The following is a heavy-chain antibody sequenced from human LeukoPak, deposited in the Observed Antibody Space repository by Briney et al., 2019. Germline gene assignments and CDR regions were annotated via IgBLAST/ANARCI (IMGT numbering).Heavy chain of an antibody. D-gene: IGHD6-13*01. CDR1: GFTFSSYS. V-gene: IGHV3-21*01. J-gene: IGHJ4*02. Sequence: GGSLRLSCAASGFTFSSYSMNWVRQAPGKGLEWVSSISSSSSYIYYADSVKGRFTISRDYAKNSLYLQMSSLRAEDTAVYYCAGGIAAAVSYWGLGTLVTVSS. CDR3: AGGIAAAVSY. CDR2: ISSSSSYI.